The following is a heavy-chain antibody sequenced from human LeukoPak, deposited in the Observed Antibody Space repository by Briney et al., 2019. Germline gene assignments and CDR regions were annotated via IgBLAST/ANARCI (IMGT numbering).Heavy chain of an antibody. Sequence: ASVKVSCKASGGTFSSYAISWVRQAPGQGLEWMGGIIPIFGTANYAQKFQGRVTITADKSTSTAYMELSSLRSEDTAVYYCARDRLSPRGHYYDSSGYYFFDYWGQGTLVTVSS. J-gene: IGHJ4*02. D-gene: IGHD3-22*01. CDR1: GGTFSSYA. CDR3: ARDRLSPRGHYYDSSGYYFFDY. CDR2: IIPIFGTA. V-gene: IGHV1-69*06.